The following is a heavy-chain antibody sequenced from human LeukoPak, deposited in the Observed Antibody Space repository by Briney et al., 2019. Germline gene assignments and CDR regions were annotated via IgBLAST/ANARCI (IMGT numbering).Heavy chain of an antibody. CDR2: IRGPGTGT. Sequence: GGSLRLSSAAFGFTLRSDAMTGGRQAPGKGLEWVSSIRGPGTGTHYADSVKGRFSISRDDSKNTVYLQMNSLRAEDTAIYYCAKCTTYTTGWCNWLDPWGQGTLVTVSS. CDR3: AKCTTYTTGWCNWLDP. CDR1: GFTLRSDA. V-gene: IGHV3-23*01. J-gene: IGHJ5*02. D-gene: IGHD2/OR15-2a*01.